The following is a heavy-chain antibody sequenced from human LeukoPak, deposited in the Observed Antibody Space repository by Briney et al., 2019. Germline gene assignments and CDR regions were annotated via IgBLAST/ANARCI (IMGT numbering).Heavy chain of an antibody. J-gene: IGHJ5*02. CDR3: ARQSWFDP. CDR1: GGSISSYY. Sequence: PSETLSLTCTVSGGSISSYYWSWIRQPPGKGLEWIGYIYYSGSTSYNPSLKSRVTISVDTSKNQFSLKLSSVTAADTAVYYCARQSWFDPWGQGTLVTVSS. V-gene: IGHV4-59*01. CDR2: IYYSGST.